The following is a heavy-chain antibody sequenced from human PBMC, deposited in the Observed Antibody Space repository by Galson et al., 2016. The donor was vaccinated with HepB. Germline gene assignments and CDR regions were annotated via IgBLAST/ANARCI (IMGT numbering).Heavy chain of an antibody. CDR3: GYNHGGPFFDF. Sequence: SVKVSCKASDYTFTTYGISWVRQAPGQGLEWMGWISAYNGDTNYAQKFQDRVTMTTDTSTSTAYMDHVDTATYYCAHRPGGYNHGGPFFDFWGRGTQVTVSS. CDR2: ISAYNGDT. D-gene: IGHD5-18*01. V-gene: IGHV1-18*01. CDR1: DYTFTTYG. J-gene: IGHJ2*01.